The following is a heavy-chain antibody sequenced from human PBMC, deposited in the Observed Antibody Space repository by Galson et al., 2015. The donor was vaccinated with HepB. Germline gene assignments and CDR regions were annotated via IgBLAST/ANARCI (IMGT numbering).Heavy chain of an antibody. V-gene: IGHV5-10-1*01. CDR3: ARLLAPAAPLDY. CDR1: GYSFTSYW. J-gene: IGHJ4*01. D-gene: IGHD2-2*01. CDR2: IDPSDSDI. Sequence: QSGAEVKKPGESLRISCKGSGYSFTSYWISWVRQMPGKGLEWMGRIDPSDSDINYSPSFQGHVTISADKSFNTAYLQWSSLKASDTAMYYCARLLAPAAPLDYWGHGTLVTVSS.